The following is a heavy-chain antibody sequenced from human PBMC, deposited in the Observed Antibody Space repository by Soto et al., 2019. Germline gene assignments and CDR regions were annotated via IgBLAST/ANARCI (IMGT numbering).Heavy chain of an antibody. CDR3: AKARIVVVVAANDY. V-gene: IGHV3-23*01. Sequence: GGSLRLSCAASGFTFSSYAMSWVRQAPGKGLEWVSAISGSGGSTYYADSVKGRFTISRDNSKNTLYLQMNSLRAEDMAVYYCAKARIVVVVAANDYWGQGTLVTVSS. CDR2: ISGSGGST. D-gene: IGHD2-15*01. CDR1: GFTFSSYA. J-gene: IGHJ4*02.